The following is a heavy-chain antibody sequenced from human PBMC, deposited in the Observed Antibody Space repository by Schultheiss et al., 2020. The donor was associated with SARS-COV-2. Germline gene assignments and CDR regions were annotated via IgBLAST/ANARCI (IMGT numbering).Heavy chain of an antibody. CDR1: GGSISSYY. V-gene: IGHV4-59*01. D-gene: IGHD3-16*01. CDR2: INYRGST. J-gene: IGHJ3*02. Sequence: SETLSLTCTVSGGSISSYYWSWIQQPAGKGLEWIGYINYRGSTNYNPSLKSRVTISVDTSKNQFSLKLSSVTAADTAMYYCAGGVDYDYFGPGGFDIWGQGTMVTVSS. CDR3: AGGVDYDYFGPGGFDI.